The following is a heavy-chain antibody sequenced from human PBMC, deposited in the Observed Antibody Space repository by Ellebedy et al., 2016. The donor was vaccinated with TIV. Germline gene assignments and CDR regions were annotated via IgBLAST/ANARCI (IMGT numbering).Heavy chain of an antibody. CDR3: ASGLRVVVPAAIEARNYYYYGMDV. CDR1: GGSISSYY. CDR2: IYYSGST. V-gene: IGHV4-59*12. Sequence: SETLSLXXTVSGGSISSYYWSWIRQPPGKGLEWIGYIYYSGSTNYNPSLKSRVTISVDTSKNQFSLKLSSVTAADTAVYYCASGLRVVVPAAIEARNYYYYGMDVWGQGTTVTVSS. J-gene: IGHJ6*02. D-gene: IGHD2-2*02.